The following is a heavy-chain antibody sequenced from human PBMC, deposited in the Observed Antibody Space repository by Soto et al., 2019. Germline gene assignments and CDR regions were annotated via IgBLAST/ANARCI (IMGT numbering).Heavy chain of an antibody. CDR2: ISAYNGNT. CDR3: ARDSGYESNY. V-gene: IGHV1-18*01. Sequence: QVQLVQSGAEVKKPGASVKVSCKASGYTFTSYGISWVRQAPGQGLEWMGWISAYNGNTNYAQKLQGRVTMTTDTAGSTAYMELRTLSSGETAVYFCARDSGYESNYWGQGTLVTVSS. J-gene: IGHJ4*02. CDR1: GYTFTSYG. D-gene: IGHD5-12*01.